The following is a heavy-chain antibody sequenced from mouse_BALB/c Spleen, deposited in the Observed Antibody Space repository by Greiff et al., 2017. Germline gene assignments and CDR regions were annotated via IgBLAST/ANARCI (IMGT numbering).Heavy chain of an antibody. CDR3: SRGRSTIMTWYLDD. Sequence: QVQLKESGPGLVAPSQSLSITCTVSGFSLTSYGVHWVRQPPGKGLEWLGVIWAGGSTNYNSALMSRLSISKDNSKSQVFLKMNRQKTDDTAMYYGSRGRSTIMTWYLDDWGAGTTVTVSS. CDR2: IWAGGST. D-gene: IGHD2-1*01. V-gene: IGHV2-9*02. CDR1: GFSLTSYG. J-gene: IGHJ1*01.